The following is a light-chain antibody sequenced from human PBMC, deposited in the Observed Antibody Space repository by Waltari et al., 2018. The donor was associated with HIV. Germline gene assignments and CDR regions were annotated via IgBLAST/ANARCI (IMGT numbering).Light chain of an antibody. J-gene: IGLJ3*02. CDR1: SSNIGRTS. Sequence: QSVMTQPPSASGTPGQRVTISCSGSSSNIGRTSVSWYQQLPGTAPKLVIYRNIQRPSGVPDRFSGSKSGTSASLAISGLRSEDEADYYCAAWDDSLRGLVFGGGTKLTVL. CDR2: RNI. V-gene: IGLV1-47*01. CDR3: AAWDDSLRGLV.